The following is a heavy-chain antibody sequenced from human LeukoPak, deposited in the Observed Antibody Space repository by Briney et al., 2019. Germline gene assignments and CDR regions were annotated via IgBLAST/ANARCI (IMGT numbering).Heavy chain of an antibody. CDR3: ARDLAPAKYSSGWYVYDP. V-gene: IGHV7-4-1*02. CDR1: GYTFTRYD. Sequence: GASVKVSCTASGYTFTRYDINWVRQATGQGLEWMGWINTNTGNPTYAQGFTGRFVFSLDTSVSTAYLQISSLKAEDTAVYYCARDLAPAKYSSGWYVYDPWGQGTLVTVSS. CDR2: INTNTGNP. J-gene: IGHJ5*02. D-gene: IGHD6-19*01.